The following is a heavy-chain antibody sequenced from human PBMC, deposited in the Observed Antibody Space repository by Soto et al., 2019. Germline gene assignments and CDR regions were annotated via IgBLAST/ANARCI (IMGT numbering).Heavy chain of an antibody. CDR3: AMSAGYGGAFDV. D-gene: IGHD5-12*01. CDR1: GFTFSIYA. V-gene: IGHV3-23*04. J-gene: IGHJ3*01. CDR2: ITNNGDTT. Sequence: EKQLVESGGALAQPGGSLRLSCVGSGFTFSIYALTWVRQAPGKGLEWVSLITNNGDTTFFGDSVKVRFSISRDNSKNTLYLQLENLRAEDTAVYYCAMSAGYGGAFDVWGQGTMVAVSS.